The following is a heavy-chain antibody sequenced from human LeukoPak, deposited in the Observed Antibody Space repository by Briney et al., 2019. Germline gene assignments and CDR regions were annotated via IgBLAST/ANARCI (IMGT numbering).Heavy chain of an antibody. Sequence: PGGSLRLSCAASGFTFSSYAMSWVRQAPGKGLEWVSAISGSGGSTYYADSVKGRFTISRDNSKNTLYLQMNCLRAEDTAVYYCAKLTGRHYYDSSGYLYYFDYWGQGTLVTVSS. D-gene: IGHD3-22*01. CDR1: GFTFSSYA. CDR2: ISGSGGST. J-gene: IGHJ4*02. CDR3: AKLTGRHYYDSSGYLYYFDY. V-gene: IGHV3-23*01.